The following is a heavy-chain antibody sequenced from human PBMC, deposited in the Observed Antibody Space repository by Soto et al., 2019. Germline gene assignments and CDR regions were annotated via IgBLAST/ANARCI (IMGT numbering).Heavy chain of an antibody. V-gene: IGHV3-74*01. CDR1: GFTFSNYW. CDR3: VRDSHGDY. CDR2: IDHDGPT. J-gene: IGHJ4*02. Sequence: EVQLVESGGGLVQPGGSLRLSCAGSGFTFSNYWMHWVRQAPGKGLEWVARIDHDGPTDYADSVRGRFTISRDNAENTLYLQMHSLRRADTAVYYCVRDSHGDYWGQGTLVTVSS.